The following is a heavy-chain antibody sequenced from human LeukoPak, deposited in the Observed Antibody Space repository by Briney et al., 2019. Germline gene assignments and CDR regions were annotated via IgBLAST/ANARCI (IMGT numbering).Heavy chain of an antibody. J-gene: IGHJ4*02. CDR3: AKSQQLAILDY. Sequence: ASVKVSCKASGYTFTSYYMHWVRQAPGQGLEWMGIINPSGGSTSYAQKFQGRVTMTRDMSTSTVYMELSSLRSEDTAVYYCAKSQQLAILDYWGQGTLVTVSS. CDR1: GYTFTSYY. V-gene: IGHV1-46*01. CDR2: INPSGGST. D-gene: IGHD6-13*01.